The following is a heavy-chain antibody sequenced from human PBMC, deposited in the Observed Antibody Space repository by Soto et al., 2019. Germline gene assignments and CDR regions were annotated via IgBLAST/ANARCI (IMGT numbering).Heavy chain of an antibody. J-gene: IGHJ4*02. CDR2: ISGSGHMT. D-gene: IGHD1-1*01. Sequence: GGSLRLSCAASGFTFRNFSITWVRQAPGKGLEWVSGISGSGHMTYYAHSVKGHFTISRDNSKNTLYLQMNSLRAEDTDVYYCAKGAEGTINETIPGDCGGQGTVVKVS. V-gene: IGHV3-23*01. CDR3: AKGAEGTINETIPGDC. CDR1: GFTFRNFS.